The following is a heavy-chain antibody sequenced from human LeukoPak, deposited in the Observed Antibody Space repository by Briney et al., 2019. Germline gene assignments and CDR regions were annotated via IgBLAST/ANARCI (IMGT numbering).Heavy chain of an antibody. D-gene: IGHD3-22*01. CDR1: GFTFSSYG. Sequence: GGSLRLSCAASGFTFSSYGMSWVRQAPGKGLEWVSGISGSGGSTYYADSVKGRFTISRDSSKSTLYLQMNSLRTEDTAVYYCAKWGYYDSSGYYGPFDYWGQGTLVTVSS. V-gene: IGHV3-23*01. CDR2: ISGSGGST. J-gene: IGHJ4*02. CDR3: AKWGYYDSSGYYGPFDY.